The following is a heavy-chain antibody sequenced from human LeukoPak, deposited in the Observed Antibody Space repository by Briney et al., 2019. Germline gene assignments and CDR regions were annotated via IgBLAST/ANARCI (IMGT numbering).Heavy chain of an antibody. J-gene: IGHJ4*02. V-gene: IGHV3-23*01. CDR3: AKHTSGWAVHYFDS. CDR2: ITGSGGST. CDR1: GFTFTSYA. D-gene: IGHD6-19*01. Sequence: GGSLRLSCAASGFTFTSYAMSWVRQAPGKGLEWLSGITGSGGSTYYADSVKGRFTISRDNSKRTLYLQMDSLRVEDTAVYYCAKHTSGWAVHYFDSWGQGTLVTVSS.